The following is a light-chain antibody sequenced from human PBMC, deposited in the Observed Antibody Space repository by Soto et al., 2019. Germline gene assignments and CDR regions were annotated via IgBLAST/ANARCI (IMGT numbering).Light chain of an antibody. CDR3: QQYGSSPMYT. Sequence: EIVLTQSPGTLSLSPGERATLSCRASQSVSSSYLAWYQQKPGQAPRLLIYAASSRATGIPDRFSGSGSGTDFTLTISRLEPEDFAVYYCQQYGSSPMYTFGQGTTLEIK. CDR2: AAS. J-gene: IGKJ2*01. V-gene: IGKV3-20*01. CDR1: QSVSSSY.